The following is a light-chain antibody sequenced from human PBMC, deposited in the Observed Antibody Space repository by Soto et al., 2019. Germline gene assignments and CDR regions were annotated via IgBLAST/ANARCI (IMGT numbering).Light chain of an antibody. J-gene: IGKJ1*01. CDR2: GAS. V-gene: IGKV3-15*01. CDR3: QQYNNWPRT. CDR1: QSVSSA. Sequence: EIVMTQTQATLSVSPGEIATLSCRVSQSVSSALAWYHQTPGQAPRLLIYGASTRATGIPARFSGSGSGTEFTLSINSLQSEDFAVYYCQQYNNWPRTFGQGSIVDI.